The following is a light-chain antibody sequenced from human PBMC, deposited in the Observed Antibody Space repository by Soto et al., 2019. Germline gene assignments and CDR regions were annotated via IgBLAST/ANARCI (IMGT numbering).Light chain of an antibody. J-gene: IGLJ2*01. Sequence: QSVLTQPPSVSGAPGQRVTISCTGSSSNIGAGYDVHWYQQLPGTAPKLLIYANSNRPSGVPDRFSGSKSGTSASLAITGLQAEDEADYYCQSYDSSLRGLVFGGGTKLTVL. CDR2: ANS. V-gene: IGLV1-40*01. CDR3: QSYDSSLRGLV. CDR1: SSNIGAGYD.